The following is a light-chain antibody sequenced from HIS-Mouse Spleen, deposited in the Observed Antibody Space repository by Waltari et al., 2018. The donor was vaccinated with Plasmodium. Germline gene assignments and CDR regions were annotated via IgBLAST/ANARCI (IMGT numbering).Light chain of an antibody. V-gene: IGKV3-15*01. CDR1: QSVSSN. CDR2: GAS. J-gene: IGKJ3*01. CDR3: QQYNNWSFT. Sequence: IVITQSPATLSVSPGERATLPCRASQSVSSNLAWYQQKPGQAPRPLIYGASTRATGIPARFSGSGSGTEFTLTISSLQSEDFAVYYCQQYNNWSFTFGPGTKVDIK.